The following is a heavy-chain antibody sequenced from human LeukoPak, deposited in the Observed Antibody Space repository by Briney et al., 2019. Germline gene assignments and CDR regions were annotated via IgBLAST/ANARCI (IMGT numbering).Heavy chain of an antibody. D-gene: IGHD5-18*01. CDR3: ARAPYSYGPYYYYGMDV. CDR2: INHSGST. Sequence: PSETLSLTCAVYGGSFSGYYWSWIRQPPGQGLEWIGEINHSGSTNYNPSLKSRVTISVDTSKNQFSLKLSSVTAADTAVYYRARAPYSYGPYYYYGMDVWGQGTTVTVSS. V-gene: IGHV4-34*01. J-gene: IGHJ6*02. CDR1: GGSFSGYY.